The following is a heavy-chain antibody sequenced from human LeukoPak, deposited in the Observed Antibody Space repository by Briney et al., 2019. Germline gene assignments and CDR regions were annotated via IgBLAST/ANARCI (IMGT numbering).Heavy chain of an antibody. Sequence: SETLSLTCAVYGGSFSGYYWSWIRQPPGKGLEWIGEINHSGSTNYNPSLKSRVTISVDTSKNQFSPKLSSVTAADTAVYYCARGQGDCSGGSCYLFDYWGQGTLVTVSS. J-gene: IGHJ4*02. D-gene: IGHD2-15*01. V-gene: IGHV4-34*01. CDR3: ARGQGDCSGGSCYLFDY. CDR1: GGSFSGYY. CDR2: INHSGST.